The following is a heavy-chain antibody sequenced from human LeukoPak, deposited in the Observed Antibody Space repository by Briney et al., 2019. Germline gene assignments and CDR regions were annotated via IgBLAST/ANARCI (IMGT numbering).Heavy chain of an antibody. CDR2: IYYSGST. V-gene: IGHV4-61*05. D-gene: IGHD6-13*01. CDR3: ARASSQPYYFDY. Sequence: SETLSLTCTVSGGSITSNSYYWGWIRQPPGKGLEWIGYIYYSGSTNYNPSLKSRITISVDTSKNQFSLKLSSVTAADTAVYYCARASSQPYYFDYWGQGTLVTVSS. J-gene: IGHJ4*02. CDR1: GGSITSNSYY.